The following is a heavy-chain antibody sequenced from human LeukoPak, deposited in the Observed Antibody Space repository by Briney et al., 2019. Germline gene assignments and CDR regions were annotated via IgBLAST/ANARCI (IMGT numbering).Heavy chain of an antibody. CDR2: ISAYNGNT. D-gene: IGHD2-2*01. J-gene: IGHJ4*02. CDR3: ARDEREYCSSTSCPYFDY. V-gene: IGHV1-18*01. Sequence: GASVKVSCKASGYTFTTHGISWVRQAPGQGLEWMGWISAYNGNTNYPQKLQDRVTMTTDTSTSTAYMELRSLRSDDTAVYYCARDEREYCSSTSCPYFDYWGQGTLVTVSS. CDR1: GYTFTTHG.